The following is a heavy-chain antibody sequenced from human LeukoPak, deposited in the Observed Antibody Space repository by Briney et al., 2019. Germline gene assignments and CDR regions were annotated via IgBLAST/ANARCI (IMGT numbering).Heavy chain of an antibody. V-gene: IGHV4-30-2*01. CDR3: ARTPTYCGGDCYYFDP. D-gene: IGHD2-21*02. J-gene: IGHJ5*02. Sequence: PSQTLSLTCAVSGGSISSSGYSWSWIRQPPGKGLEWIGYIHHTGSTYYNPSLKSRVTISVDRSKNQFSLKLSSVTAADTAMYSCARTPTYCGGDCYYFDPWGQGTLVTVSS. CDR2: IHHTGST. CDR1: GGSISSSGYS.